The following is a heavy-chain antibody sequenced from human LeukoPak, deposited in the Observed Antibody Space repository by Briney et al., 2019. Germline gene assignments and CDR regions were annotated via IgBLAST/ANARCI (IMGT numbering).Heavy chain of an antibody. Sequence: PGGSLRLSCAASGFTFSSYAMSWVRQAPGKGLEWVSSITVSGGSTYYADSVKGRFTISRDNSKNTLFLQMNSLRAEDTAVYYCAKSGPHSSSGNFDYWGQGTLVTVSS. D-gene: IGHD6-6*01. CDR1: GFTFSSYA. V-gene: IGHV3-23*01. CDR3: AKSGPHSSSGNFDY. J-gene: IGHJ4*02. CDR2: ITVSGGST.